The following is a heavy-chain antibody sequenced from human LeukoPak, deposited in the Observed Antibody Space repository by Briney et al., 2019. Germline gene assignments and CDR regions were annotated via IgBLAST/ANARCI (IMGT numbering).Heavy chain of an antibody. CDR3: ASLEEGNAFDI. V-gene: IGHV1-69*13. J-gene: IGHJ3*02. CDR1: GYTFTSYG. D-gene: IGHD5-24*01. Sequence: SVKVSCKASGYTFTSYGISWVRQAPGQGLEWMGGIIPIFGTANYAQKFQGRVTITADESTSTAYMELSSLRSEDTAVYYCASLEEGNAFDIWGQGTMVTVSS. CDR2: IIPIFGTA.